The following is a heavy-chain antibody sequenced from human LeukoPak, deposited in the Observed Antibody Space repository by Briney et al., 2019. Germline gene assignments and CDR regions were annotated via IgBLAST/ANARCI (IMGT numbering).Heavy chain of an antibody. Sequence: GGSLRLSCAASGFTFSSYEMDWVRQAPGKGLEWVSYISSSGTTIYYADSVKGRFTISRDNAKNSLYLQMNSLRAEDTAVYYCARVIGVIGAFDIWGQGTMVTVSS. CDR2: ISSSGTTI. J-gene: IGHJ3*02. D-gene: IGHD3-22*01. CDR3: ARVIGVIGAFDI. V-gene: IGHV3-48*03. CDR1: GFTFSSYE.